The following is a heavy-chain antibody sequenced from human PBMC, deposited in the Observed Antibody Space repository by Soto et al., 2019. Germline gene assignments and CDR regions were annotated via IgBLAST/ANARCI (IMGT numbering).Heavy chain of an antibody. Sequence: EMQLLESGGGLVQPGGSLRLSCAASGFSFSSYDMTWVRQAPGKGLEWVSTISGTSNSPYYADSVKGRFTISRDNSKNAMYLQMNSLSPEDTVVYYCAKGSSVLGFGDWSGYWGQGTLVTVSS. V-gene: IGHV3-23*01. J-gene: IGHJ4*02. CDR3: AKGSSVLGFGDWSGY. CDR1: GFSFSSYD. D-gene: IGHD3-10*01. CDR2: ISGTSNSP.